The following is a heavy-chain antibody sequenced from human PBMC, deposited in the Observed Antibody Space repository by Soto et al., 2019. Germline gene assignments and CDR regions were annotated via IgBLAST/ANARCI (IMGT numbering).Heavy chain of an antibody. CDR1: GGSISSYY. J-gene: IGHJ4*02. D-gene: IGHD3-22*01. CDR3: ARTNYDSSGYSFGY. V-gene: IGHV4-59*01. CDR2: IYYSGST. Sequence: PSETLSLTCTVSGGSISSYYWSWIRQPPGKGLEWIGYIYYSGSTNYNPSLKSRVTISVDTSKNQFSLKLSSVTAADTAVYYCARTNYDSSGYSFGYWGQGTLVTVSS.